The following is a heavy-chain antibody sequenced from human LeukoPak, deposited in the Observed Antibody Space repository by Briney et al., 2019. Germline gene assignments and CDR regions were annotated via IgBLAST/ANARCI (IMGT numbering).Heavy chain of an antibody. D-gene: IGHD5-24*01. CDR3: AKDADVISRDYFDY. J-gene: IGHJ4*02. CDR1: GFTFSSYG. V-gene: IGHV3-30*18. CDR2: ISYDGSNK. Sequence: GGSLRLSCAASGFTFSSYGMHWVRQAPGKGLEWVAGISYDGSNKYYADSVKGRFTISRDNSKNTLYLQMNSLRAENTAVYYCAKDADVISRDYFDYWGQGTLVTVSS.